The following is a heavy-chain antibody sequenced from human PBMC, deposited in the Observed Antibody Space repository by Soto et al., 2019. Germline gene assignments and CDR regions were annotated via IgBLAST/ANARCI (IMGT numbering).Heavy chain of an antibody. J-gene: IGHJ4*02. V-gene: IGHV1-8*02. CDR2: MNVKTGET. CDR1: GYTVTSYD. CDR3: ARDFSSSSYFDF. Sequence: AAVNVSCKASGYTVTSYDISWVRQATGQGLEWMGWMNVKTGETGYAQKFQGRLTITRNTAISTAYMDLSNLRSDDTAVYYCARDFSSSSYFDFWGQGTQVTVSS. D-gene: IGHD6-6*01.